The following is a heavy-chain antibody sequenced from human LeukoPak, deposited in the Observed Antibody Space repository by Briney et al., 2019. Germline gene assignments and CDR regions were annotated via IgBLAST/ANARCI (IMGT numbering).Heavy chain of an antibody. CDR3: ARDLAAAGTPSLFQH. J-gene: IGHJ1*01. D-gene: IGHD6-13*01. Sequence: ASVKVSCKASGYTFTSYGISWVRQAPGQGLEWMGWISAYNGNTNYAQKLQGRVTMTTDTSASTAYMELRSLRSDDTAVYYCARDLAAAGTPSLFQHGGQGTLVTVSS. V-gene: IGHV1-18*01. CDR1: GYTFTSYG. CDR2: ISAYNGNT.